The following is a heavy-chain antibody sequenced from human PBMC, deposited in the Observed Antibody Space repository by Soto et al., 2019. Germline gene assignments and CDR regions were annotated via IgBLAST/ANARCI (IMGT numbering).Heavy chain of an antibody. D-gene: IGHD5-12*01. CDR3: AKVKTWTYLDY. CDR2: ISGSVDSI. CDR1: GFTFSSYA. V-gene: IGHV3-23*01. J-gene: IGHJ4*02. Sequence: GRSLGLSFASSGFTFSSYATSWVRQAPGKGLEWVSSISGSVDSIYYADSVKGRFTISRDNTKNTLYLQMNSLRAEDTAIYYCAKVKTWTYLDYWGQGTLVTVSS.